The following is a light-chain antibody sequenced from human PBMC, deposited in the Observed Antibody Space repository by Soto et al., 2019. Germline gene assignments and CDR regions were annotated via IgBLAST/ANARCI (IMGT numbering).Light chain of an antibody. CDR1: QSVSSTY. CDR3: QQYDNSLYT. J-gene: IGKJ2*01. CDR2: AAS. V-gene: IGKV3-20*01. Sequence: EIVLTQSTGTLSLSPGERATLSCRTSQSVSSTYLAWYQQKPGQPPRLLIYAASSRATGIPDRFSGTGSGTDFTLTISRLEPEDFAVYYWQQYDNSLYTFGPGTKLEIK.